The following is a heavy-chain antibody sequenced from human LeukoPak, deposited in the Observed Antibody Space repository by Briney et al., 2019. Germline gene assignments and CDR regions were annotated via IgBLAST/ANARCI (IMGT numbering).Heavy chain of an antibody. CDR2: ITSSSSYI. V-gene: IGHV3-21*01. CDR3: ARTFVVVTAEDAFDI. D-gene: IGHD2-21*02. J-gene: IGHJ3*02. CDR1: GFTFSSYW. Sequence: GGSLRLSCAASGFTFSSYWMSWVRQAPGRGLEWVSSITSSSSYIYYADSVKGRFTISRDNAKNSLYLQMNSLRAEDTAVYYCARTFVVVTAEDAFDIWGQGTMVTVSS.